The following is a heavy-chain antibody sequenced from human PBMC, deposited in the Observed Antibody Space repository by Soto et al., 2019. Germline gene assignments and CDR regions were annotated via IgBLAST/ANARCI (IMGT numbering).Heavy chain of an antibody. D-gene: IGHD6-19*01. J-gene: IGHJ3*02. CDR3: ARDLYYSSGRYVDHDAFDI. Sequence: QVQLVQSGADVKKPGASVKVSCKASGDNFTSYGISWVRQAPGKGLEWMGWISPHNDRTKYARRLQDSVTMTTETTPSPVYMELGRLRSDDTAVYYCARDLYYSSGRYVDHDAFDIWGQGTVVTVSS. CDR2: ISPHNDRT. V-gene: IGHV1-18*01. CDR1: GDNFTSYG.